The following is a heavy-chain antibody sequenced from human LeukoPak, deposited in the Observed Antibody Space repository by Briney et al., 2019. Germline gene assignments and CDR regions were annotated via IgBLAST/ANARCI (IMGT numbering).Heavy chain of an antibody. CDR2: INPNSGGT. CDR1: GYTLTELS. Sequence: GASVKVSCKVSGYTLTELSMHWVRQAPGQGLEWMGWINPNSGGTNYAQKFQGRVTMTRDTSISTAYMELSRLRSDDTAVYYCARDRSGLRYFDWLRSGYVWFDPWGQGTLVTVSS. D-gene: IGHD3-9*01. J-gene: IGHJ5*02. V-gene: IGHV1-2*02. CDR3: ARDRSGLRYFDWLRSGYVWFDP.